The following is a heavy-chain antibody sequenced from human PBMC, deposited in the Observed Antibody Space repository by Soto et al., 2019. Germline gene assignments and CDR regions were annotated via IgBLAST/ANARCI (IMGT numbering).Heavy chain of an antibody. D-gene: IGHD2-2*01. J-gene: IGHJ4*02. Sequence: QVQLQQWGAGLLKPSETLSLTCAVYGGSFSGYYWRWIRQPPGKGLEWIGEINHSGSTNYNPSLKRRFTISVDTSKHQFSLKLSSVTAAGTAVYYCARLTRTIVVVPAATQQKAAFDYWGQGTLVTVSS. V-gene: IGHV4-34*01. CDR1: GGSFSGYY. CDR3: ARLTRTIVVVPAATQQKAAFDY. CDR2: INHSGST.